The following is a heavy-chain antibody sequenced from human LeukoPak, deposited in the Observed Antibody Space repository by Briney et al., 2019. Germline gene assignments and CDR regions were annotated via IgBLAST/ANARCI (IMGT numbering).Heavy chain of an antibody. J-gene: IGHJ4*02. Sequence: ASVKVSCKASGYTFTSYAMHWVRQAPGQRLEWMGWINAGNGNTKYSQKFQGRVTITRDTSASTAYMELSSLRSEDTAVYYCARDSPYCTNGICYNNYFDYWGQGTLVTVSS. D-gene: IGHD2-8*01. CDR2: INAGNGNT. CDR3: ARDSPYCTNGICYNNYFDY. CDR1: GYTFTSYA. V-gene: IGHV1-3*01.